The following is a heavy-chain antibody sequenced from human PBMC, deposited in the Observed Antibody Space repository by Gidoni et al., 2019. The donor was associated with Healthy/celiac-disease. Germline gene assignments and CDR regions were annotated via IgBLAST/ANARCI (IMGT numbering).Heavy chain of an antibody. V-gene: IGHV3-48*03. J-gene: IGHJ2*01. CDR3: ARPPARDYGDPYWYFDL. CDR2: ISSSGSTI. Sequence: EVQLVESGGGLVQPGGSLRLSCAASGFTFSSYEMNWVRQAPGKGLEWVSYISSSGSTIYYADSVKGRFTITRDNAKNSLYLQMNSLRAEDTAVYYCARPPARDYGDPYWYFDLWGRGTLVTVSS. D-gene: IGHD4-17*01. CDR1: GFTFSSYE.